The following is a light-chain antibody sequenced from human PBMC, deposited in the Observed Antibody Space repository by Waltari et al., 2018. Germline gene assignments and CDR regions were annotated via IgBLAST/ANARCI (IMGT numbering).Light chain of an antibody. V-gene: IGLV2-11*01. J-gene: IGLJ3*02. CDR2: DVR. Sequence: QSSLTQPRSVSGSPGQSVTISCTGTSSHVGGYNYVSLYQQHPAKAPKLVIYDVRKRPAVVPDRSSGSKSGNTASRTISGLQAEDEADYYCCSYAYTYWVFGGGTKLTVL. CDR3: CSYAYTYWV. CDR1: SSHVGGYNY.